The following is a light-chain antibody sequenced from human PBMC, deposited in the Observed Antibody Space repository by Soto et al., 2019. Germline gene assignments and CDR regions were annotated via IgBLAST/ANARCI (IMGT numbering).Light chain of an antibody. J-gene: IGLJ1*01. CDR1: RSNIGSSI. CDR2: MNN. Sequence: QSVLTQPPSLSGTPGQTVTISCSGSRSNIGSSIVHWYQQLPGTAPKHLIYMNNQRPSGVPDRFSGSKSGTSASLVISGLRSEDEADYYCSSYAGSSNVFGTGTKLTVL. CDR3: SSYAGSSNV. V-gene: IGLV1-47*01.